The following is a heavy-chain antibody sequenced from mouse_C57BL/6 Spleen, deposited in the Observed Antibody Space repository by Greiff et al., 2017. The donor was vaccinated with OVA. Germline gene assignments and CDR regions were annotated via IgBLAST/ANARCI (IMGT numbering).Heavy chain of an antibody. J-gene: IGHJ2*01. Sequence: EVHLVESEGGLVQPGSSMKLSCTASGFTFSDYYMAWVRQVPEKGLEWVANINYDGSSTYYLDSLKSRFIISRDNAKNILYLQMSSLKSEDTATYYCARTLYYGSSFLFDYWGQGTTLTVSS. CDR2: INYDGSST. V-gene: IGHV5-16*01. D-gene: IGHD1-1*01. CDR3: ARTLYYGSSFLFDY. CDR1: GFTFSDYY.